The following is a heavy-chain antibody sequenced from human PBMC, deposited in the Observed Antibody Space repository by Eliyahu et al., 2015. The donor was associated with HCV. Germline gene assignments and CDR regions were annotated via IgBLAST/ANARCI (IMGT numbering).Heavy chain of an antibody. D-gene: IGHD2-21*02. V-gene: IGHV3-11*05. CDR2: ISSSSSYT. Sequence: QVQLVESGGGLVKPGGSLRLSCAASGFTFSDYYMXWXRQAPGKGLEWVSYISSSSSYTNYADSVKGRFTISRDNAKNSLYLQMNSLRAEDTAVYYCASVAYCGGDCYSPGGLYYFDYWGQGTLVTVSS. CDR1: GFTFSDYY. J-gene: IGHJ4*02. CDR3: ASVAYCGGDCYSPGGLYYFDY.